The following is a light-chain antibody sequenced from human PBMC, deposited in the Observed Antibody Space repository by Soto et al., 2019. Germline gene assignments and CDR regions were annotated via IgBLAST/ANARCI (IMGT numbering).Light chain of an antibody. CDR1: RPNIASNS. CDR3: AAWDDSRNGYV. J-gene: IGLJ1*01. CDR2: NNH. Sequence: QLVLTQPASASGTPGQRVTISCSGSRPNIASNSVTWYRQVPGTAPKLLIYNNHERPSGVPDRFSASKSGTSASLAISGLQSEDEADYYCAAWDDSRNGYVFGTGTKLTVL. V-gene: IGLV1-44*01.